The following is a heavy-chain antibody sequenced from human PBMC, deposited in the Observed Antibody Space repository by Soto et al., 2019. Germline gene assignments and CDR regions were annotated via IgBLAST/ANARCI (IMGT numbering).Heavy chain of an antibody. CDR1: GFTFSSYS. D-gene: IGHD1-1*01. CDR3: VKDLRMEPTTFDY. Sequence: GGSLRLSCAASGFTFSSYSMNWVRQAPGKGLEYVSAISSNGGSTYYADSVKGRFTISRDNSKNTLYLQMSSLRAEDTAVYYCVKDLRMEPTTFDYWGQGTLVTVSS. V-gene: IGHV3-64D*06. CDR2: ISSNGGST. J-gene: IGHJ4*02.